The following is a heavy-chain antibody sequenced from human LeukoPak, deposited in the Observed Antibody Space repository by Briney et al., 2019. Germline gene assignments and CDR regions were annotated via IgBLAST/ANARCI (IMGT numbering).Heavy chain of an antibody. V-gene: IGHV3-7*01. CDR3: ARDWPGVAARPNWFDP. CDR1: GFTFSSYW. Sequence: GGSLRLSCAASGFTFSSYWMSWVRQAPGKGPEWVANIKQDGSEKYYVDSVKGRFTISRDNAKNSLYLQMNSLRAEDTAVYYCARDWPGVAARPNWFDPWGQGTLVTVSS. CDR2: IKQDGSEK. D-gene: IGHD6-6*01. J-gene: IGHJ5*02.